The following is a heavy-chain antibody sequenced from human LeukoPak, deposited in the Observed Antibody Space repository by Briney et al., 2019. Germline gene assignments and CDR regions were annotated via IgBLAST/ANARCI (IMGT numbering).Heavy chain of an antibody. CDR3: ARDLSWFGELGSDY. J-gene: IGHJ4*02. CDR2: INPSGGST. CDR1: GYTFTSYR. D-gene: IGHD3-10*01. Sequence: ASVKISCQASGYTFTSYRMHWVRQAPAHGLAWMGIINPSGGSTDYAQKFQGRVTMSRDTSTSTVYMELSSLRSEDTAVYYCARDLSWFGELGSDYWGQGTLVTVSS. V-gene: IGHV1-46*01.